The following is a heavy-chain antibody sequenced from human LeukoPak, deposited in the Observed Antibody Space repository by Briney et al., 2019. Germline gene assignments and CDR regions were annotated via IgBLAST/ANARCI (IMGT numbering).Heavy chain of an antibody. CDR3: ARDHSSSCQLLDY. J-gene: IGHJ4*02. D-gene: IGHD6-13*01. Sequence: ASVKVSCKASGYTFTGYYMHWVRQAPGQGLEWMGWINPNSGGTNYAQKFQGRVTMTRDTSISTAYMELSRLRSDDTAVYYCARDHSSSCQLLDYWGQGTLVTVSS. CDR2: INPNSGGT. V-gene: IGHV1-2*02. CDR1: GYTFTGYY.